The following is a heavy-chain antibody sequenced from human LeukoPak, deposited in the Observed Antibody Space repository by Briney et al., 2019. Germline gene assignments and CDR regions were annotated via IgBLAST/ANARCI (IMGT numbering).Heavy chain of an antibody. Sequence: PGGSLRLSCAASGLTFDDYAMHWVRQAPGKGPEWVSGISWNSGSIGYADSVKGRFTISRDNAKNSLYLQMNSLRAEDTALYYCAKDMATVTTFDAFDIWGQGTMVTVSS. CDR3: AKDMATVTTFDAFDI. CDR1: GLTFDDYA. D-gene: IGHD4-11*01. V-gene: IGHV3-9*01. J-gene: IGHJ3*02. CDR2: ISWNSGSI.